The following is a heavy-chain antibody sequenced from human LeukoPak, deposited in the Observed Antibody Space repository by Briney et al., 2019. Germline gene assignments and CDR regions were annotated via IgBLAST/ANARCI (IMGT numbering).Heavy chain of an antibody. Sequence: PSGTLSLTCTVSGGSISSSNWWRWVRQPPGRGLEWIGEIYHSGSTNFNPSLKSRVTMSVDKSKNQFSLKLTSVTAADTAVYYCARGKSGSSHFDYWGQGTLVTVSS. CDR2: IYHSGST. CDR1: GGSISSSNW. V-gene: IGHV4-4*02. CDR3: ARGKSGSSHFDY. J-gene: IGHJ4*02. D-gene: IGHD1-26*01.